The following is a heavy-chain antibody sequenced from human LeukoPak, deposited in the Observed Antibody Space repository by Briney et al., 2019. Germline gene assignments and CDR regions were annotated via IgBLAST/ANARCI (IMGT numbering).Heavy chain of an antibody. J-gene: IGHJ4*02. CDR3: ARDGVLNHSKNRNTYYFDY. CDR1: GGSISSSSYY. V-gene: IGHV4-39*07. Sequence: SETLSLTCTVSGGSISSSSYYWGWIRQPPGKGLEWIGSIYYSGSTYYNPSLKSRVTISVDRSKNQFSLKLSSVTAADTAVYYCARDGVLNHSKNRNTYYFDYWGQGTLVTVSS. CDR2: IYYSGST. D-gene: IGHD3-10*01.